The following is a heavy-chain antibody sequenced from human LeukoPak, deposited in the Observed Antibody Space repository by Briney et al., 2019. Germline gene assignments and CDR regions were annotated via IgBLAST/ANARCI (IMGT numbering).Heavy chain of an antibody. CDR3: ARGPAPYTSGWYFWFDP. CDR1: GGSISSYY. V-gene: IGHV4-59*01. Sequence: SETLSLTCTVSGGSISSYYWSWIRQPPGKGLEWIGYIYYSGSTNYNASLKSRVTISVDTSKNQFSLNLSSVTAADTAVYYCARGPAPYTSGWYFWFDPWGQGTLVTVSS. CDR2: IYYSGST. D-gene: IGHD6-19*01. J-gene: IGHJ5*02.